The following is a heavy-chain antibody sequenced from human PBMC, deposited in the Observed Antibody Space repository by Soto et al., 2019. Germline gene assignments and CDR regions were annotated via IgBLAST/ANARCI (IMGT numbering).Heavy chain of an antibody. CDR3: TTEPGFSDYYYYMDV. V-gene: IGHV3-15*01. Sequence: GGSLRLSCAASGFTFSNAWMSWVRQAPGKGLEWVGRIKSKTDGGTTDYAAPGKGRFTISRDDSKNTLYLQMNSLKTEDTAVYYCTTEPGFSDYYYYMDVWGKGTTVTVSS. D-gene: IGHD3-10*01. J-gene: IGHJ6*03. CDR2: IKSKTDGGTT. CDR1: GFTFSNAW.